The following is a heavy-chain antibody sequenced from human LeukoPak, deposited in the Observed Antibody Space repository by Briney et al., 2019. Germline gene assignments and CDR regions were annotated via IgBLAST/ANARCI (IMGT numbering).Heavy chain of an antibody. Sequence: GGSLRLSCAASGFTFSNAWMNWVRQAPGKGLEGVGRIKSKTDGGTTDYAAPVKGRFTISRDDSKNTLYLQMNSLKTEDTAVYYCTTGGDTIFGVPLDYWGQGTLVTVSS. CDR3: TTGGDTIFGVPLDY. V-gene: IGHV3-15*07. J-gene: IGHJ4*02. CDR2: IKSKTDGGTT. D-gene: IGHD3-3*01. CDR1: GFTFSNAW.